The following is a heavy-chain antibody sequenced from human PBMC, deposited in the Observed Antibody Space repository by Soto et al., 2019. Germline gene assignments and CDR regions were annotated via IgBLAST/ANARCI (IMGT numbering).Heavy chain of an antibody. D-gene: IGHD2-2*01. CDR3: ARGLIVVVPAAEKTYYSYGMDV. J-gene: IGHJ6*02. CDR1: GGTFSSYA. CDR2: IIPIFGTA. V-gene: IGHV1-69*01. Sequence: QVQLVQSGAEVKKPGSSVKVSCKASGGTFSSYAISWVRQAPGQGLEWMGGIIPIFGTANYAQKFQGRVTITADECTSTAYMELSSLRSEDTAVYYCARGLIVVVPAAEKTYYSYGMDVWGQGTTVTVSS.